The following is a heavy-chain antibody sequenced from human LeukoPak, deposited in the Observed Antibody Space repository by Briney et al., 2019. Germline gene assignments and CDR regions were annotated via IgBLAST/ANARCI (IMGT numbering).Heavy chain of an antibody. J-gene: IGHJ6*02. D-gene: IGHD6-19*01. CDR3: ARGVRGSSGEDV. CDR2: IIPIFGTA. V-gene: IGHV1-69*13. CDR1: GGTFSSYA. Sequence: SVKVSCKASGGTFSSYAISWVRQAPGQGLEWMGGIIPIFGTANYAQKFQGRVTITADESTSTAYMELSSLRSEDTAVYYCARGVRGSSGEDVWGQGTTVTVSS.